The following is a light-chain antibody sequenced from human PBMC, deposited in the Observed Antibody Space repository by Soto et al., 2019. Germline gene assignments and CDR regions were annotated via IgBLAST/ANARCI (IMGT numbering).Light chain of an antibody. CDR1: SSNIGSNT. CDR2: SNK. CDR3: AAWDDSLNGQV. V-gene: IGLV1-44*01. J-gene: IGLJ1*01. Sequence: QSVLTQPPSASGTPGQRVTISCSGSSSNIGSNTVNGYQQLPGTAPKLLIYSNKQRPSGVPDRFSGSKSGTSASLAISGLQSEDEADYYCAAWDDSLNGQVFGTGTKLTVL.